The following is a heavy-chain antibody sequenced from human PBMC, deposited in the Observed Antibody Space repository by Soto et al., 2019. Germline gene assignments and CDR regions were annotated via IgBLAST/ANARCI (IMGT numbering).Heavy chain of an antibody. V-gene: IGHV1-69*01. CDR2: IIPIFDTT. Sequence: QVQLVQSGAEVKKPGSSVKVSCKAPGGTFSSYAISWVRQAPGQGLEWMGGIIPIFDTTNYAQKFQGRVTITAGGSTSTAYMELSSLRSEDTAVYYCARTNDYGSGSYSDFDYWGQGTLVTVSS. D-gene: IGHD3-10*01. CDR1: GGTFSSYA. J-gene: IGHJ4*02. CDR3: ARTNDYGSGSYSDFDY.